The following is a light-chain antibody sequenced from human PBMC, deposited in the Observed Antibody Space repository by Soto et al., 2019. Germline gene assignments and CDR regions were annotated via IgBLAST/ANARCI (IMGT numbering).Light chain of an antibody. CDR2: GAS. V-gene: IGKV3-15*01. CDR3: QQYNNWPPGWT. J-gene: IGKJ1*01. Sequence: EIVMTQSPATLSTSPGERDTLSCRASQSVSSNLAWYQQKPGQAPRLLIYGASTRATGIPARFSGSGSGTEFTLTISSLQSEDFAVYYCQQYNNWPPGWTFGQGTKVEIK. CDR1: QSVSSN.